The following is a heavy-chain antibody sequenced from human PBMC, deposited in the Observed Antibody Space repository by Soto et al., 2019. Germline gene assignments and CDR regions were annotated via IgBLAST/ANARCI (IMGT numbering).Heavy chain of an antibody. CDR3: TRDVDFGEEDV. D-gene: IGHD4-17*01. CDR2: IYFSGST. CDR1: GGSVSGGRYY. J-gene: IGHJ6*02. Sequence: QVRLQESGPGRVKPSETLSLTCTVSGGSVSGGRYYWNWIRQPPGKGLEWSGYIYFSGSTYYNLSLTRRVTMSIDTSKNQFYMKLRSVNDADTAVYFCTRDVDFGEEDVWGQGTTVTVSS. V-gene: IGHV4-61*01.